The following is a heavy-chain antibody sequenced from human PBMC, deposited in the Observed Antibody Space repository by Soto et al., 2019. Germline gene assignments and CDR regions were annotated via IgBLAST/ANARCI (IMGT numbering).Heavy chain of an antibody. Sequence: PSETLSLTCTVSGGSISSGDYYWSWIRQPPGKGLEWIGYIYYSGSTYYNPSLKSRVTISVDTSKNQFSLKLSSVTAADTAVYYCARHVGYYDILTGTYYYYYYGMDVWGQGTTVTVSS. CDR2: IYYSGST. CDR3: ARHVGYYDILTGTYYYYYYGMDV. CDR1: GGSISSGDYY. D-gene: IGHD3-9*01. J-gene: IGHJ6*02. V-gene: IGHV4-30-4*01.